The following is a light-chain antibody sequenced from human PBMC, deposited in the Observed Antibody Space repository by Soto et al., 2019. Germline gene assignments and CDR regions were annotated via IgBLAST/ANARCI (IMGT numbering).Light chain of an antibody. Sequence: DIQLTQSPSSLSASVGDRVSISCRGSQRISNYLNWYQQKPGKAPKVLIFAASRLQSGVPSRFSGSGFGTDFTLTISSLQPEDFATYYCQQSYTRTFGQGTKVEI. CDR3: QQSYTRT. CDR1: QRISNY. CDR2: AAS. V-gene: IGKV1-39*01. J-gene: IGKJ1*01.